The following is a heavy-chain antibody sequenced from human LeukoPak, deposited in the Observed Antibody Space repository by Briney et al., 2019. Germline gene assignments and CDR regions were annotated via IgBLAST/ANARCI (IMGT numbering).Heavy chain of an antibody. CDR2: ISSSSSYI. CDR3: ARAKRNGFDI. J-gene: IGHJ3*02. CDR1: GFIFSRYS. V-gene: IGHV3-21*06. Sequence: PGGSLRLSCAASGFIFSRYSMNWVREAPGQGLEWVSSISSSSSYIYYADSVKGRFTIPRDNAMNSVYLQMNSLRAEDTAVYYCARAKRNGFDIWGQGTMVTVSS.